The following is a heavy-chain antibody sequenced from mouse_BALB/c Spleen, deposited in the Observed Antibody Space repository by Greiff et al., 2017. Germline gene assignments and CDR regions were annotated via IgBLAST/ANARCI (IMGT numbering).Heavy chain of an antibody. CDR2: ISSGGST. J-gene: IGHJ2*01. Sequence: EVKLVESGGGLVKPGGSLKLSCAASGFTFSSYAMSWVRQTPEKRLEWVASISSGGSTYYPDSVKGRFTISRDNARNILYLQMSSLRSEDTAMYYCARGRYDYDAYYFDYWGQGTTLTVSS. V-gene: IGHV5-6-5*01. CDR1: GFTFSSYA. CDR3: ARGRYDYDAYYFDY. D-gene: IGHD2-4*01.